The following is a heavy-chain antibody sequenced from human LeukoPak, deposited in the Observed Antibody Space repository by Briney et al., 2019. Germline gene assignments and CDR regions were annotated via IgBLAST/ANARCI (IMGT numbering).Heavy chain of an antibody. Sequence: ASVKVSCKASGDTFTTSYIHWLRQAPGQRLEWMGLINPRGTSSDYAQTFEGRVTMTRDMSTSTLYMELSSLRSEDTAVYYCARGQYFYDNTDSAIPYNFFDPWGQGTLVTVSS. D-gene: IGHD3-22*01. CDR1: GDTFTTSY. V-gene: IGHV1-46*01. CDR2: INPRGTSS. J-gene: IGHJ5*02. CDR3: ARGQYFYDNTDSAIPYNFFDP.